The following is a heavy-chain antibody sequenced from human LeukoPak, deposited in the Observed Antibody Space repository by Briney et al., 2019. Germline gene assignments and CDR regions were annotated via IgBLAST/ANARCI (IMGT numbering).Heavy chain of an antibody. CDR3: ARDVTAYCGGDCDAFDI. J-gene: IGHJ3*02. Sequence: GGSLRLSCAASGFTFSSYSMNWVCQAPGKGLEWVSYISSSSSTIYYADSVKGRFTISRDNAKNSLYLQMNSLRAEDTAVYYCARDVTAYCGGDCDAFDIWGQGTMVTVSS. D-gene: IGHD2-21*02. V-gene: IGHV3-48*01. CDR2: ISSSSSTI. CDR1: GFTFSSYS.